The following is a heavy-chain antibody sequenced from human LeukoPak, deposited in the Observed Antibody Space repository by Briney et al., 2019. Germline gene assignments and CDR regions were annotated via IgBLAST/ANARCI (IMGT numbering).Heavy chain of an antibody. D-gene: IGHD6-13*01. J-gene: IGHJ5*02. Sequence: SETLSLTCTVSGGSISSYYWSWIRQPPGKGLEWIGYIYYSGSTNYNPSLKSRVTISVDTSKNQFSLKLSSVTAADTAVYYCARDYSGRGDWFDPWGQGTLVTVSS. V-gene: IGHV4-59*01. CDR2: IYYSGST. CDR1: GGSISSYY. CDR3: ARDYSGRGDWFDP.